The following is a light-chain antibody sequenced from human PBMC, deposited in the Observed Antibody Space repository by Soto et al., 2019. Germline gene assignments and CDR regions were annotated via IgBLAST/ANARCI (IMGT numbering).Light chain of an antibody. CDR3: QHFHRDFRA. CDR2: KAS. V-gene: IGKV1-5*03. CDR1: ETVYRW. Sequence: DIQMTQSPSTLSASVGDRVTITCRASETVYRWVAWYQQTPGKAPKLLIYKASVLETAVPSRFSGTGSGTEFTLTITSLQPEDFATYYCQHFHRDFRAFGLGTKLEIK. J-gene: IGKJ2*01.